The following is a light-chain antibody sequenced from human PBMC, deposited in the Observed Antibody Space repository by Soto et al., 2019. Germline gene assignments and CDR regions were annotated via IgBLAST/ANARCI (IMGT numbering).Light chain of an antibody. V-gene: IGKV3-20*01. CDR3: QQYDSSPKT. CDR2: AAS. Sequence: EIVLTQSPGTLSLSPGERATLSCRASQSVSVNSLAWYQQKGGQAPRLLIYAASTRATGVPDRFSGTGSGTDFALTISRLETDDFAVYYCQQYDSSPKTFGQGTKVDIK. J-gene: IGKJ1*01. CDR1: QSVSVNS.